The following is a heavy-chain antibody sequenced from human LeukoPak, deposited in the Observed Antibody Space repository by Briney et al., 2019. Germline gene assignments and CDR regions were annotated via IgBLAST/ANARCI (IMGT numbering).Heavy chain of an antibody. D-gene: IGHD3-10*02. J-gene: IGHJ4*02. CDR2: ISAYNGNT. V-gene: IGHV1-18*01. CDR3: ARGEGMLAPTYYFDY. CDR1: GYTFTSYG. Sequence: EASVKVSCKASGYTFTSYGISWVRQAPGQGLEWMGWISAYNGNTNYAQKLQGRVTMTTDTSTSTAYMELRSLRSDDTAVYYCARGEGMLAPTYYFDYWGQGTLVTVSS.